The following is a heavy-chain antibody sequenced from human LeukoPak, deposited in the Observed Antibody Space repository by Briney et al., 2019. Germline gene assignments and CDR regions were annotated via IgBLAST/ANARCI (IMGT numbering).Heavy chain of an antibody. D-gene: IGHD2-2*01. CDR3: ARDPSNTSGRMTWFDH. J-gene: IGHJ5*02. CDR2: ISAYNGDT. CDR1: GYTFTSHG. Sequence: ASVKVSCKASGYTFTSHGISWVRQAPGQGLEWMGWISAYNGDTNYAQNLQGRVTMTTDTSTSTAYMELRSLRSDDTAVYYCARDPSNTSGRMTWFDHWGQGTLVTVSS. V-gene: IGHV1-18*01.